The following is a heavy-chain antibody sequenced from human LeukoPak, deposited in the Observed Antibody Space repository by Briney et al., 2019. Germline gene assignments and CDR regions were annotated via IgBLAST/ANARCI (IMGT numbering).Heavy chain of an antibody. CDR3: ARWGNYKVMDV. CDR2: ISSSSSYI. D-gene: IGHD1-7*01. V-gene: IGHV3-21*01. J-gene: IGHJ6*02. Sequence: GGSLRLSCAASGFTFSGYSMNWVRQAPGKGLEWVSSISSSSSYIYYADSVKGRFTISRDNAKNSLYLQMNSLRAEDSAVYYCARWGNYKVMDVWGQGTTVTVSS. CDR1: GFTFSGYS.